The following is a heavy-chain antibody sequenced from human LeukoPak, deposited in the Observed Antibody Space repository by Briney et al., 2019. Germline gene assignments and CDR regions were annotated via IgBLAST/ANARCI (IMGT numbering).Heavy chain of an antibody. CDR3: ARDVRGAARLYPTSFQH. V-gene: IGHV4-31*03. CDR2: IYYSGST. Sequence: PSETLSLTCTVSGGSISSGGYYWSWIRQHPGKGLEWIGYIYYSGSTYYNPSLKRRVTISVDTSKNQFSLKLSSVTAADTAVYYCARDVRGAARLYPTSFQHWGQGTLVTVSS. J-gene: IGHJ1*01. D-gene: IGHD6-6*01. CDR1: GGSISSGGYY.